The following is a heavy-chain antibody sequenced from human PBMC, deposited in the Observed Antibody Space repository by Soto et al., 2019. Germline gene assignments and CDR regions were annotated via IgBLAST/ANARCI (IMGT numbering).Heavy chain of an antibody. CDR1: GYTFSGFY. J-gene: IGHJ4*02. CDR2: INPNSGGT. Sequence: AAAKLSCKASGYTFSGFYMHWVRHAPGQGLEWMGWINPNSGGTKSAEKFQGRVTMTRDTSISTAYMELSRLTSDDTAVYYCASAAVTGTAGLDFWGQGTQVTVPQ. D-gene: IGHD6-19*01. CDR3: ASAAVTGTAGLDF. V-gene: IGHV1-2*02.